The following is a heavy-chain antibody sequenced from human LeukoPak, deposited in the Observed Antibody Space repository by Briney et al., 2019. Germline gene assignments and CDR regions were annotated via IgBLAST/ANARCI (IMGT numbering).Heavy chain of an antibody. CDR2: IEWDDDK. J-gene: IGHJ4*02. CDR3: ARIRGYDYVWGSYRSYYFDY. CDR1: GFSLSTRGMC. V-gene: IGHV2-70*01. Sequence: SGPTLVNPTQTLTPTCTFSGFSLSTRGMCVSWIRQPPGKALEWLAHIEWDDDKYYSTSLKTRLTISKDTSKNQVVFIMTNMDPVDTATYYCARIRGYDYVWGSYRSYYFDYWGQGTLVTVSS. D-gene: IGHD3-16*02.